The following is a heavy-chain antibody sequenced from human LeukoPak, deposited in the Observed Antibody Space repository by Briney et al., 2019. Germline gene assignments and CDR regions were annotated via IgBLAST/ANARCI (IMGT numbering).Heavy chain of an antibody. J-gene: IGHJ5*02. Sequence: SETLSLTCTVSGGSISSYYWSLIRQPAGKGLEWIGRIYTSGSTNYNPSLKSRVTMSVDTSKNQFSRKLSSVTAADTAVYYCARDSPSIAVARFDPWGQGTLVTVSS. D-gene: IGHD6-19*01. CDR3: ARDSPSIAVARFDP. V-gene: IGHV4-4*07. CDR1: GGSISSYY. CDR2: IYTSGST.